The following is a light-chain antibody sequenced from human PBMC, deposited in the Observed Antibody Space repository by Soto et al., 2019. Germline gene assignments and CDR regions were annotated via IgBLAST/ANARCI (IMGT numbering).Light chain of an antibody. Sequence: QSVLTQPPSASGTPGQRVTISCSGSSSNIGSNTVNWYQQLPGTAPKLLIYSNNQRPSGVPDRVSGSKSGTSASLAISGPQSGDEADYYWAAWDYSPNGPGFGGGTKLTVL. V-gene: IGLV1-44*01. J-gene: IGLJ2*01. CDR2: SNN. CDR1: SSNIGSNT. CDR3: AAWDYSPNGPG.